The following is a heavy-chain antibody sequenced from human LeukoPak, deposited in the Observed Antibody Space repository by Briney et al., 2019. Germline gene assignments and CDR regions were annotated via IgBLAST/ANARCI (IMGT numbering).Heavy chain of an antibody. CDR2: INDGGDT. CDR3: ARGLGWKVATMGLFFMDV. V-gene: IGHV4-34*01. CDR1: GGSFSGYD. D-gene: IGHD5-24*01. J-gene: IGHJ6*03. Sequence: SETLSLTCGVNGGSFSGYDWSWVRQPPGKGLEWIGEINDGGDTNYNPSLKRRVTMSVDTSKNQFSLTVTSVTAADTAVYYCARGLGWKVATMGLFFMDVWGEGTTVTVSS.